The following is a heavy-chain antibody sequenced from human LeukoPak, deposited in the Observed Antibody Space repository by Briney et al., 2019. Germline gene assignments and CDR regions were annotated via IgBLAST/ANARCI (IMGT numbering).Heavy chain of an antibody. Sequence: ASVTVSCKASGYTFTSYGISWVRQAPGQGLEWMGWISAYNGNTNYAQKLQGRVTMTTDTSTSTAYMELRSLRSDDTAVYYCARDQVTTMVRGVILHWGQGTLVTVSS. V-gene: IGHV1-18*01. CDR1: GYTFTSYG. J-gene: IGHJ4*02. CDR3: ARDQVTTMVRGVILH. D-gene: IGHD3-10*01. CDR2: ISAYNGNT.